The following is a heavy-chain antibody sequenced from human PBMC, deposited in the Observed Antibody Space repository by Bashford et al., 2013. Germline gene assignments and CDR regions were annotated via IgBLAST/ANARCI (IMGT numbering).Heavy chain of an antibody. V-gene: IGHV3-74*01. J-gene: IGHJ6*02. CDR2: INSDGSTT. D-gene: IGHD6-19*01. Sequence: PGKGAWVWVSLINSDGSTTSYADSVKGRFTISRDNAKNTLYLQMNSLRAEDTAVYYCARDTNTGWKPYGMDVWGQGTTVTVSS. CDR3: ARDTNTGWKPYGMDV.